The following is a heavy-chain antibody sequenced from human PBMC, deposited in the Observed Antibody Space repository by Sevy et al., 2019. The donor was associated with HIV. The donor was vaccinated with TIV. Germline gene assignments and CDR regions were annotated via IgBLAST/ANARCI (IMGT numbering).Heavy chain of an antibody. J-gene: IGHJ6*02. Sequence: GGSLRLSCAASGFTFSSYWMSWVRQAPGKGLEWVANIKQDGSEKYYVDSVKGRFTISRDNAKNSLYLPMNSLRAEDTAVYYCARDPDSSGYYYYYYGMDVWGQGTTVTVSS. V-gene: IGHV3-7*01. CDR1: GFTFSSYW. D-gene: IGHD3-22*01. CDR2: IKQDGSEK. CDR3: ARDPDSSGYYYYYYGMDV.